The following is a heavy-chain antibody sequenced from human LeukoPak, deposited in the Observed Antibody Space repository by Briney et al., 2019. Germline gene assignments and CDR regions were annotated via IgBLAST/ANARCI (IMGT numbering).Heavy chain of an antibody. J-gene: IGHJ4*02. Sequence: PGGSLRLSCAASGFTFSSYWMTWVRQAPGKGLEWVANIKQYGSETYYVNSVKGRFTISRDNAKNSVYLQVNSLRAEDTALYYCAKAHLRSYDFSSAIDYWGQGTLVTVSS. CDR1: GFTFSSYW. CDR3: AKAHLRSYDFSSAIDY. CDR2: IKQYGSET. D-gene: IGHD3-3*01. V-gene: IGHV3-7*03.